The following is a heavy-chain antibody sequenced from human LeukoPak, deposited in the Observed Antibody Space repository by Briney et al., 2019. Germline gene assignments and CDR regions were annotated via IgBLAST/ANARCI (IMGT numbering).Heavy chain of an antibody. CDR3: ARADYGDYGQLFDY. J-gene: IGHJ4*02. CDR2: ISAYNGNT. Sequence: ASVKVSCKASGYTLTSYGISWVRQAPGQGLEWMGWISAYNGNTNYAQKLQGRVTMTTDTSTSPAYMELRSLRSDDTAVYYCARADYGDYGQLFDYWGQGTLVTVSS. CDR1: GYTLTSYG. D-gene: IGHD4-17*01. V-gene: IGHV1-18*01.